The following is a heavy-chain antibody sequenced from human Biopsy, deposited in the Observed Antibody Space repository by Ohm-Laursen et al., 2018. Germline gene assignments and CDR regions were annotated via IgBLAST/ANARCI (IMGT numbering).Heavy chain of an antibody. CDR1: GGAFTNYA. D-gene: IGHD6-19*01. CDR2: IITVSETA. V-gene: IGHV1-69*13. CDR3: VAYPSSGFFENNDDFAMDV. J-gene: IGHJ6*02. Sequence: SVKASCKASGGAFTNYAINWARQAPGHGLEWMGGIITVSETAGYAERFQGRVTITADVTTTTAYMDLSGLRSEDTAVYYCVAYPSSGFFENNDDFAMDVWGQGTTVMVSS.